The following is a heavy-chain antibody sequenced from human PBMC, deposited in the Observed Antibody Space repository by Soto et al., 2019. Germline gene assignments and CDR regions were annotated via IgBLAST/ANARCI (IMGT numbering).Heavy chain of an antibody. CDR3: STDFCPKGVCYNGFDI. CDR2: IKSKTDGGTT. V-gene: IGHV3-15*07. J-gene: IGHJ3*02. Sequence: GGSLRLSCAASGFTFSNAWMNWVRQAPGKGLEWVGRIKSKTDGGTTDYAAFVKGRFTFSRDDSENTLYLQVNSLKTGDTAFYYCSTDFCPKGVCYNGFDIWGQGTMVTV. D-gene: IGHD2-8*01. CDR1: GFTFSNAW.